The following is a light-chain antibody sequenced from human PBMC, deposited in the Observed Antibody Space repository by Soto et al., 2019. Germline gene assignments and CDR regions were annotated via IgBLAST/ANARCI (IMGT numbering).Light chain of an antibody. CDR2: VTY. CDR3: QQYDNWPPFT. Sequence: EIVMTQSPATLSVSPGERATLSCRASQSVNNHLAWYQQKPGQAPRLLIYVTYYRATGIPARFSGSGSGTDFTLTISSLQSEDFAVYYCQQYDNWPPFTFGPGTKVDIK. J-gene: IGKJ3*01. CDR1: QSVNNH. V-gene: IGKV3-15*01.